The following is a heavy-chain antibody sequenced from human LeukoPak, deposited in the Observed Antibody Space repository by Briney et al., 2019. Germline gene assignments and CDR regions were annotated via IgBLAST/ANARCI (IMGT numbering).Heavy chain of an antibody. CDR3: ATEPRSAMVRGVQGY. CDR2: TWYDGSNK. J-gene: IGHJ4*02. Sequence: SGGSLRLSCTASGFTFSTYGMHWVRQAQGKGLEWVALTWYDGSNKNYADSVKGRFTISRDNSKNTLYLQMNSLRGEDTAVYYCATEPRSAMVRGVQGYWGQGTLVTVSS. D-gene: IGHD3-10*01. V-gene: IGHV3-33*01. CDR1: GFTFSTYG.